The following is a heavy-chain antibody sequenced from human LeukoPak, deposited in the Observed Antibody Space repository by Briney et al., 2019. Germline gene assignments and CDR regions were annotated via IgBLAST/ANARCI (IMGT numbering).Heavy chain of an antibody. V-gene: IGHV1-18*01. CDR3: ARDSVLRYFHWLIPLPSYYYYGMDV. J-gene: IGHJ6*02. CDR1: GYTFTSYG. CDR2: ISAYNGNT. D-gene: IGHD3-9*01. Sequence: ASVKVSCKASGYTFTSYGISWVRQAPGQGLEWMGWISAYNGNTNYAQKLQGRVTMTTDTSTSTAYMELRSLRSDDTAVYYCARDSVLRYFHWLIPLPSYYYYGMDVWGQGTTVTVSS.